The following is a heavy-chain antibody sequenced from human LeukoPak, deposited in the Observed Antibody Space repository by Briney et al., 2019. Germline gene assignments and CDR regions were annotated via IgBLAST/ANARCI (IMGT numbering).Heavy chain of an antibody. D-gene: IGHD3-10*01. CDR2: ISSGGDST. CDR1: RFTFYNYG. V-gene: IGHV3-23*01. Sequence: GGSLRLSCAASRFTFYNYGMSWVRQAPGKGLEWVSGISSGGDSTSYADSVKGRFTISRDNAKNSLYLQMNSLRAEDTAVYYCAGAYGDWFDPWGQGTLVTVSS. CDR3: AGAYGDWFDP. J-gene: IGHJ5*02.